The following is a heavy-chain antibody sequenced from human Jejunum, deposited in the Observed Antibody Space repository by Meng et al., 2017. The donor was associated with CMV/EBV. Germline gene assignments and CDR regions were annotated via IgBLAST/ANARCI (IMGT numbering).Heavy chain of an antibody. CDR2: INTGNGNT. CDR1: GYTLINYA. Sequence: SCKASGYTLINYAIHWVRQAPGQSLEWVGWINTGNGNTKYSQKFQGRVTSSRDTSANTAYMELSSLRSEDTAVYYCAIDTNTYYYKYWGQGTLVTVSS. J-gene: IGHJ1*01. D-gene: IGHD3-22*01. V-gene: IGHV1-3*04. CDR3: AIDTNTYYYKY.